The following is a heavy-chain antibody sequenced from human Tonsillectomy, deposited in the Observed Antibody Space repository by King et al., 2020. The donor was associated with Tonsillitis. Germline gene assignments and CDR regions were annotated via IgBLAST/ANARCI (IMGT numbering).Heavy chain of an antibody. V-gene: IGHV6-1*01. CDR2: TYYRSKWYY. CDR1: GDSVSSNSAA. CDR3: ARDQERFLDRYYYYCGMDV. Sequence: VQLQQSGPGLVKPSQTLSLTCAISGDSVSSNSAAWNWIRQSPSRGLEWLGRTYYRSKWYYDYAVSVKSRITINPDPSKNQFSLPLNSVTPEDTAVYYCARDQERFLDRYYYYCGMDVWGQGTTVTVSS. J-gene: IGHJ6*02. D-gene: IGHD3-3*01.